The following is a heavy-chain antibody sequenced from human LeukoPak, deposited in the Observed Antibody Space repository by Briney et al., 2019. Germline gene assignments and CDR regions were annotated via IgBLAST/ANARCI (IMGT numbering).Heavy chain of an antibody. J-gene: IGHJ4*02. CDR2: ISYDGSNK. CDR1: GFTFSSYA. CDR3: ARGRSAYYYDSSGYYYYFDY. D-gene: IGHD3-22*01. Sequence: VGSLRLSCAASGFTFSSYAMHWVRQAPGKGLEWVAVISYDGSNKYYADSVKGRFTISRDNSKNTLYLQMSSLRAEDTAVYYCARGRSAYYYDSSGYYYYFDYWGQGTLVTVSS. V-gene: IGHV3-30*15.